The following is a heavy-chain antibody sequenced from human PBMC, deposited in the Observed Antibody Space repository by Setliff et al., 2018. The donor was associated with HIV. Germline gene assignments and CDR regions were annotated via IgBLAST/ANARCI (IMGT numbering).Heavy chain of an antibody. D-gene: IGHD3-22*01. CDR1: GFSISSRYY. V-gene: IGHV4-38-2*02. J-gene: IGHJ4*02. CDR2: IYHTGSS. CDR3: ARDVLDLVISFYCF. Sequence: PSETLSLTCDVSGFSISSRYYWGWIRQSPGKGLEWIGNIYHTGSSYYNPSPNDRATISLDTSKNQFSLKLNSVTAADTAVYYCARDVLDLVISFYCFWGQGIPVTVSS.